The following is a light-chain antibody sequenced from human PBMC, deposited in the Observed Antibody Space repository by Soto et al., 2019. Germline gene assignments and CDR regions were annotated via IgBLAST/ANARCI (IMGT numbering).Light chain of an antibody. J-gene: IGKJ1*01. CDR1: RSVSTF. V-gene: IGKV3-11*01. CDR2: GAS. CDR3: QQLSNWWT. Sequence: IVLTQSPATLSLSPGERATLSCRASRSVSTFLAWYQQKPGQSPRLLIYGASKRATGIPARFSGSGSGTDFTLTISGLEPDDFAVYHCQQLSNWWTFGQGTKVELK.